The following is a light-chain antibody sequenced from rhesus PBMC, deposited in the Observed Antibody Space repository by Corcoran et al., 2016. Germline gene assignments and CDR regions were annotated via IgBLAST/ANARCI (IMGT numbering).Light chain of an antibody. CDR3: LRHNSYPYS. CDR1: QGISRY. Sequence: DIQMTQSPSSLSASAGDRVTITCRASQGISRYLNWFQQKPGKAPKLLIYDASSLESGVPSRFSGSGSGTDFTLTLSILWPEDFAGYCCLRHNSYPYSFGQGAKVEIK. J-gene: IGKJ2*01. V-gene: IGKV1-28*03. CDR2: DAS.